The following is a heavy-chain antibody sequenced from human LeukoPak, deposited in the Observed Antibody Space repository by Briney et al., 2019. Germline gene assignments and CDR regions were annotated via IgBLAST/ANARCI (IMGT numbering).Heavy chain of an antibody. V-gene: IGHV4-59*01. Sequence: PEALSLTCTDSGGSISSYYWSSIPEPPGEGAGRIGYIYYSGSTNYNPSLKSRVTISVDTSKNQFSLKLSSVAAADTAVYYCARGPVAAGWFDPWGQGTLVTVSS. J-gene: IGHJ5*02. D-gene: IGHD6-13*01. CDR1: GGSISSYY. CDR2: IYYSGST. CDR3: ARGPVAAGWFDP.